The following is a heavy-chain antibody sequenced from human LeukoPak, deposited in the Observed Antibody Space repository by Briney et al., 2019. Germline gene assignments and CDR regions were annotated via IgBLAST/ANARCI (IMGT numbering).Heavy chain of an antibody. CDR2: INPNSGGT. V-gene: IGHV1-2*02. D-gene: IGHD6-19*01. J-gene: IGHJ4*02. CDR3: ARRAVAGNPRLPFDY. Sequence: ASVKVSCKASGYTFTGYYMHWVRQAPGQGLEWMGWINPNSGGTNYAQKLQGRVTMTRDASISTAYMELSRLRSDDTAVYYCARRAVAGNPRLPFDYWGQGTLVTVSS. CDR1: GYTFTGYY.